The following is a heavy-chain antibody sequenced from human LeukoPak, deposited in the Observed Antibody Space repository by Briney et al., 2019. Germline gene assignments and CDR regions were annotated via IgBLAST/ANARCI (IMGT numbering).Heavy chain of an antibody. J-gene: IGHJ4*02. V-gene: IGHV3-9*01. CDR1: GFTFDDYA. Sequence: GGSLRLSCAASGFTFDDYAMHWVRQAPGKGLEWVSGISWNSGSIGYADSVKGRFTISRDNAKNSLYLQMNSLRAEDTALYYCAKALHSGNSYGYLGDEWGQGTLVTVSS. CDR3: AKALHSGNSYGYLGDE. D-gene: IGHD5-18*01. CDR2: ISWNSGSI.